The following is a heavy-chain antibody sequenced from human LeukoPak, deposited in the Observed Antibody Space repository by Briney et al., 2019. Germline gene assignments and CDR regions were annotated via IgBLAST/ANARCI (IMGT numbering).Heavy chain of an antibody. CDR3: ARGEEWFGELAYYYGMDV. CDR2: INPSGGST. V-gene: IGHV1-46*01. D-gene: IGHD3-10*01. Sequence: ASVKVSCKASGYTFISYGISWVRQAPGQGLEWMGIINPSGGSTSYAQKFQGRVTMTRDTSTSTVYMELSSLRSEDTAVYYCARGEEWFGELAYYYGMDVWGQGTTVTVSS. CDR1: GYTFISYG. J-gene: IGHJ6*02.